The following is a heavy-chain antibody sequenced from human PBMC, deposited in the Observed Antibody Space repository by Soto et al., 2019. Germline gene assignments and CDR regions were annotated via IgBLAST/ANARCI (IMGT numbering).Heavy chain of an antibody. V-gene: IGHV1-3*01. CDR2: INAGNGNT. J-gene: IGHJ4*02. CDR1: GYTFTSYA. D-gene: IGHD6-19*01. CDR3: ARAPVQGIAVAGNIDY. Sequence: QVQLVQSGAEVKKPGASVKVSCKASGYTFTSYAMHWVRQAPGQRLEWMGWINAGNGNTKYSQKVQGRVTITRDTSASTAYMELSSLRSEDTAVYYCARAPVQGIAVAGNIDYWGQGTLVTVSS.